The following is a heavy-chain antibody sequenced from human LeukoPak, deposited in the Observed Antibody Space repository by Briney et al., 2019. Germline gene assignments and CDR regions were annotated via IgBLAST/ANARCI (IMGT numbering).Heavy chain of an antibody. CDR3: ARVYYDILTGYHNDAFDI. V-gene: IGHV3-48*03. J-gene: IGHJ3*02. CDR2: ISSSGSTI. Sequence: PGGSLRLSCAASGLTFSSYEMNWVRQAPGKGLEWVSYISSSGSTIYYADSVKGRFTISRDNAKNSLYLQMNSLRAEDTAVYYCARVYYDILTGYHNDAFDIWGQGTMVTVSS. D-gene: IGHD3-9*01. CDR1: GLTFSSYE.